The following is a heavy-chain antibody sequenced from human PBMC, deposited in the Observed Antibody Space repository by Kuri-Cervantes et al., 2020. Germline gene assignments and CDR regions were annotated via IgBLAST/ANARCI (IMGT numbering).Heavy chain of an antibody. CDR1: GYTFTSYD. D-gene: IGHD2-15*01. V-gene: IGHV1-18*01. CDR2: ISAYNGNT. CDR3: ARAGYCSGGSCHAFDI. J-gene: IGHJ3*02. Sequence: ASVKVSCKASGYTFTSYDINWVRQAPGQGLEWMGWISAYNGNTNYAQKLQGRVTMTTDTSTSTAYMELRSLRSDDTAVYYCARAGYCSGGSCHAFDIWGQGTMVTVSS.